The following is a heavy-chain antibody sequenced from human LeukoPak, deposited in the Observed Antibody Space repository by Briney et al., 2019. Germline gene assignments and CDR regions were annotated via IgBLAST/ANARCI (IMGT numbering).Heavy chain of an antibody. Sequence: SETLSLTCTVSGGSISSHYYWIWIRQPPGKGLEWIGSIHYSGSTYYNPSLKSRVTISVDTSKNQFSLKLSSLTAAETAVYYCARQYGSGSAYTPVVDLWGQGTLVTVSS. CDR1: GGSISSHYY. V-gene: IGHV4-39*01. D-gene: IGHD3-10*01. CDR2: IHYSGST. J-gene: IGHJ4*02. CDR3: ARQYGSGSAYTPVVDL.